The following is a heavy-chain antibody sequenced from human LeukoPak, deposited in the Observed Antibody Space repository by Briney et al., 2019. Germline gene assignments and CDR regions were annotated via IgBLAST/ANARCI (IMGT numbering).Heavy chain of an antibody. J-gene: IGHJ4*02. CDR2: ISSSSSYI. Sequence: GGSLRLSCAASGFTFSSYSMNWVRPAPGKGLEWVSSISSSSSYIYYADSVKGRFTISRDNAKNSLYLQMNSLRAEDTAVYYCARDYDYGGNEPGPGEVDYWSQGTLVTVSS. CDR1: GFTFSSYS. V-gene: IGHV3-21*01. D-gene: IGHD4-23*01. CDR3: ARDYDYGGNEPGPGEVDY.